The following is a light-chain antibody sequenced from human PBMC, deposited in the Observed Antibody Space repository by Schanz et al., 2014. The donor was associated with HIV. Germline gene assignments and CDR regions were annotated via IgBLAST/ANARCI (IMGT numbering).Light chain of an antibody. V-gene: IGLV1-40*01. Sequence: QSVLTQPPSVSGAPGQRVTISCTGSSSNIGAGYDVHWYQQLPGTAPKVLIYGNSNRPSGVPDRFSGSKSGTSASLAITGLQAEDEADYYCQSYDSGLSGILFGGGTKLTVL. CDR3: QSYDSGLSGIL. J-gene: IGLJ2*01. CDR2: GNS. CDR1: SSNIGAGYD.